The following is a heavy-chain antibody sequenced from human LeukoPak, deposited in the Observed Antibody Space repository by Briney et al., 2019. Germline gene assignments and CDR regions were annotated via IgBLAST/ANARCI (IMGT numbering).Heavy chain of an antibody. CDR3: ARGPGLRYFDWLLSHWFDP. V-gene: IGHV4-61*08. CDR1: GGSISSGGYY. J-gene: IGHJ5*02. D-gene: IGHD3-9*01. Sequence: SETLSLTCAVSGGSISSGGYYWSWIRQPPGKGLEWIGYIYYSGSTNYNPSLKSRVTISVDTSKNQFSLKLSSVTAADTAVYYCARGPGLRYFDWLLSHWFDPWGQGTLVTVSS. CDR2: IYYSGST.